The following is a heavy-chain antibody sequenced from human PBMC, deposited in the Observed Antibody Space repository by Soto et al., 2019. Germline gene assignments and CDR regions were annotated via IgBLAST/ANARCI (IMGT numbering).Heavy chain of an antibody. CDR1: GGTVASSHW. CDR2: VYHTGDT. Sequence: PSETQSLTCGVSGGTVASSHWWSWVRQSPGRGLEWTGNVYHTGDTNFNPSLQSRVTFSVDKSNNQFSLRLTSVTAADTAVYFCAREIVTAGGNNYFDPWGPGTLVTVSS. J-gene: IGHJ5*02. D-gene: IGHD2-21*02. CDR3: AREIVTAGGNNYFDP. V-gene: IGHV4-4*02.